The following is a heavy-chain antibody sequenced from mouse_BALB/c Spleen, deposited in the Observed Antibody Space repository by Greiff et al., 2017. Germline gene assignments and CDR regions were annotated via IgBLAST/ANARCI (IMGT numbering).Heavy chain of an antibody. D-gene: IGHD3-1*01. Sequence: EVHLVESGGGLVQPKGSLKLSCAASGFTFNTYAMNWVRQAPGKGLEWVARIRSKSNNYATYYADSVKDRFTISRDDSQSMLYLQMNNLKTEDTAMYYCVTSDAPRYFDVWGAGTTVTVSS. CDR1: GFTFNTYA. J-gene: IGHJ1*01. CDR3: VTSDAPRYFDV. V-gene: IGHV10-1*02. CDR2: IRSKSNNYAT.